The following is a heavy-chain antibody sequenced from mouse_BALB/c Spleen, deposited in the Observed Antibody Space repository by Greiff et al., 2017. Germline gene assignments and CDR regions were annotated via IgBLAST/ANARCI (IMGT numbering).Heavy chain of an antibody. Sequence: EVQRVESGGGLVQPGGSRKLSCAASGFTFSSFGMHWVRQAPEKGLEWVAYISSGSSTIYYADTVKGRFTISRDNPKNTLFLQMTSLRSEDTAMYYCARRGDGSSWFAYWGQGTLVTVSA. CDR2: ISSGSSTI. D-gene: IGHD1-1*01. V-gene: IGHV5-17*02. CDR1: GFTFSSFG. J-gene: IGHJ3*01. CDR3: ARRGDGSSWFAY.